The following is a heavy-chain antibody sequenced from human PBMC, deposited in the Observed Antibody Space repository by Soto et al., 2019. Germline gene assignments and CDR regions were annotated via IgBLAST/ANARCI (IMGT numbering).Heavy chain of an antibody. J-gene: IGHJ6*02. V-gene: IGHV3-23*01. CDR3: AIDMSGGTYYYYYGMDG. CDR2: ISGTGSPT. CDR1: GFTFSCYA. D-gene: IGHD1-26*01. Sequence: GASLSLCSAASGFTFSCYAITSVRQAPGRGLEWVSAISGTGSPTYYADSAKGRFTISRDNSKNTLYLQMNSLGADDTAVYFCAIDMSGGTYYYYYGMDGWGQWTTVTIS.